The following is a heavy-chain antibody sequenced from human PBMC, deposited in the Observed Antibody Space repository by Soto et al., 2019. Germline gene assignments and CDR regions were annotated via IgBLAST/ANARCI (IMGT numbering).Heavy chain of an antibody. J-gene: IGHJ4*02. CDR3: ARPGYCISTSCYEGWFDY. CDR1: GFSLSTSGVG. D-gene: IGHD2-2*01. CDR2: IYWDDDK. V-gene: IGHV2-5*02. Sequence: QITLKESGPTLVKPTQTLTLTCTFSGFSLSTSGVGVGWIRQPPGKALEWLALIYWDDDKRYSPSLKSRLTITKDXLKXQXVLTMTNMDPVDTATYYCARPGYCISTSCYEGWFDYWGQGTLVTVSS.